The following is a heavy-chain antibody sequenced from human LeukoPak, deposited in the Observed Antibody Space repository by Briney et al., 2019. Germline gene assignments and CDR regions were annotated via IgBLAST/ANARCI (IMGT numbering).Heavy chain of an antibody. CDR3: AKDRGYYDFWSGQRDYYYYYMDV. V-gene: IGHV3-23*01. Sequence: GGSLRLSCAASGFTFSSYAMSWVRQAPGKGLEWVSAISGSGGSTYYADSVKGRFTISRDNSKNTLYLQMNSLRAEDTAVYYCAKDRGYYDFWSGQRDYYYYYMDVWGKGTTVTVSS. D-gene: IGHD3-3*01. CDR1: GFTFSSYA. CDR2: ISGSGGST. J-gene: IGHJ6*03.